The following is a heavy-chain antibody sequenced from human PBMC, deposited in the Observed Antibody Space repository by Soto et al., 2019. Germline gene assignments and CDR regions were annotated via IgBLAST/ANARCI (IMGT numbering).Heavy chain of an antibody. Sequence: QVQLVESGGGVVQPGRSLRLSCAASGFTFSSYGMHWVRQAPGKGLEWVAVIWYDGSNKYYADSVKGRFTISRDNSKNTLYLQMNSLRAEDTAVYYCARGEYYYGSGSDYWGQGTLVTVSS. V-gene: IGHV3-33*01. J-gene: IGHJ4*02. CDR3: ARGEYYYGSGSDY. CDR2: IWYDGSNK. D-gene: IGHD3-10*01. CDR1: GFTFSSYG.